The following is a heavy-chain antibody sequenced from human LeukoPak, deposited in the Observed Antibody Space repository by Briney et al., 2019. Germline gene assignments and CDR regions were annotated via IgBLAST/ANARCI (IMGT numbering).Heavy chain of an antibody. CDR3: AGYAVNIEDAFDI. D-gene: IGHD5-18*01. J-gene: IGHJ3*02. V-gene: IGHV1-2*02. Sequence: ASVKVSCKASGYTFTGYYMHWVRQAPGQGLEWMGWINPNSGGTNYAQKFQGRVTMTRDTSISTAYMELSRLRSDDTAVYYCAGYAVNIEDAFDIWGQGTMVTVSS. CDR1: GYTFTGYY. CDR2: INPNSGGT.